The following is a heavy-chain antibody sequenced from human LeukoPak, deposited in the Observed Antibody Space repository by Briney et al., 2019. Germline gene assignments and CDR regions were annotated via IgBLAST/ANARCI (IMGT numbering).Heavy chain of an antibody. J-gene: IGHJ3*02. CDR1: GFTFSSYW. CDR3: ATISAQTFDI. D-gene: IGHD5-24*01. V-gene: IGHV3-7*01. Sequence: PGGSLRLSCVVSGFTFSSYWVNWVRQSPGKGLEWVANIKPDGSDKYYVDSARGRFTVSRDNAKNSAFLQMNSLRAEDTAIYYCATISAQTFDIWGQGTLVSVSS. CDR2: IKPDGSDK.